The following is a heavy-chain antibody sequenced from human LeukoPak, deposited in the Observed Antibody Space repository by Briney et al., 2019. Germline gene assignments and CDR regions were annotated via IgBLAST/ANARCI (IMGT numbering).Heavy chain of an antibody. J-gene: IGHJ4*02. Sequence: GGSLRLSCAASGFTFSSYGMHWVRQAPGKGLEWVAFIRYDGSNKYYADSVKGRFTISRDNAKNTVYLQMNSLRAEDTAVYYCGRGGKVEQLVLARWGQGSLVTVSS. CDR1: GFTFSSYG. CDR3: GRGGKVEQLVLAR. D-gene: IGHD6-13*01. V-gene: IGHV3-30*02. CDR2: IRYDGSNK.